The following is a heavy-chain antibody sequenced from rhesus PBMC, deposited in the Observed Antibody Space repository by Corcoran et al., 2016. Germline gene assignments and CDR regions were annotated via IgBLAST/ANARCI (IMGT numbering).Heavy chain of an antibody. Sequence: QVQLQESGPGLVKPSETLSLTCAVSGGSISSSNWWSWIRQPPGKGLEWIGNIGGSISTTSHNPPLTSRVTLSKYTAKNRFSLRLSSVTAAYAAVYYCARRGGGYYFGGNRFDVWGAGVLVTVSS. CDR1: GGSISSSNW. V-gene: IGHV4-65*02. D-gene: IGHD3-16*01. CDR2: IGGSISTT. J-gene: IGHJ5-1*01. CDR3: ARRGGGYYFGGNRFDV.